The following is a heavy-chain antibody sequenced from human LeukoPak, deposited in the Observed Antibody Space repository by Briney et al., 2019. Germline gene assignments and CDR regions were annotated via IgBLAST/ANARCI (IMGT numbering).Heavy chain of an antibody. CDR3: ARGSNWLDP. D-gene: IGHD6-6*01. CDR2: IYYSGNT. CDR1: GDSINNYY. J-gene: IGHJ5*02. Sequence: PSETLSLTCSVPGDSINNYYWSWIRQPPGKGLEWIGYIYYSGNTNYNPTLKSRVTIPKDTSKKQISLNLSSVTAADTAVYYCARGSNWLDPWGQGTLVTVSS. V-gene: IGHV4-59*01.